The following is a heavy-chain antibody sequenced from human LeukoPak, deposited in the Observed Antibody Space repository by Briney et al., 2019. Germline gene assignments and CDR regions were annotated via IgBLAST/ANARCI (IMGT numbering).Heavy chain of an antibody. CDR2: IYTSGST. J-gene: IGHJ2*01. D-gene: IGHD4-17*01. Sequence: SETLSLTCTVSGGSISSYYWSWIRQPAGKGLEWIGRIYTSGSTSYNPSLKSRVTMSVDTSKNQFSLKLSSVTAADTAVYYCARGTTVTTDWYFDLWDRGTLVTVSS. V-gene: IGHV4-4*07. CDR1: GGSISSYY. CDR3: ARGTTVTTDWYFDL.